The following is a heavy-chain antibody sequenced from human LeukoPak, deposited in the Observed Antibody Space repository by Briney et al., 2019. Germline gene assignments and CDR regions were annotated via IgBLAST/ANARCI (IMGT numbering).Heavy chain of an antibody. D-gene: IGHD6-19*01. CDR2: ISYDGSNE. Sequence: HPGGSLRLSCAASGFTFSSYAMHWVRQAPGKGLEWVAVISYDGSNEYYADSVKGRFTISRDNSKNTLYLQMNSLRAEDTAVYYCAREMIAVAGPFDYWGQGTLVTVSS. V-gene: IGHV3-30-3*01. J-gene: IGHJ4*02. CDR3: AREMIAVAGPFDY. CDR1: GFTFSSYA.